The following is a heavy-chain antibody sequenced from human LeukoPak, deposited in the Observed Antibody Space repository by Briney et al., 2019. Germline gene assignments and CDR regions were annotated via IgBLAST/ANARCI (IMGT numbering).Heavy chain of an antibody. CDR3: ATHQLLQFDVFNV. J-gene: IGHJ3*01. Sequence: SETLSLTCTVSGDSIRRPYWSWIRQPPGKGLEWIGYIDQSGNTDYNSSLQSRVSISADTSKSQFSLKVTSVTAEDTAVYYCATHQLLQFDVFNVWGQGTMVTVSS. CDR1: GDSIRRPY. V-gene: IGHV4-59*08. CDR2: IDQSGNT. D-gene: IGHD5-24*01.